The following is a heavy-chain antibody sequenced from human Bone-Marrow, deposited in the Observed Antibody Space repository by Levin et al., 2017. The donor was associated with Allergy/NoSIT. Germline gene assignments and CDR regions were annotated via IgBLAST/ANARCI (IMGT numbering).Heavy chain of an antibody. CDR2: ISSSGSDM. CDR1: GFPFRIYS. V-gene: IGHV3-21*01. CDR3: ARGIIGDVRVAHKEAFDI. J-gene: IGHJ3*02. Sequence: GALKISCTVSGFPFRIYSINWVRQAPGKGLEWVSSISSSGSDMYYVDSVRGRFTISRDNAKNSLTLQMNSLRAEDTAVYYCARGIIGDVRVAHKEAFDIWGQGTMVSVSS. D-gene: IGHD2-8*02.